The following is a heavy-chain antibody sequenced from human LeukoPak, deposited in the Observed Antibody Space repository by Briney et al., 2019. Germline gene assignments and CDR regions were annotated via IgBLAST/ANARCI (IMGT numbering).Heavy chain of an antibody. CDR2: IDWDDDK. Sequence: ESGPALVKATQTLTLTCTFSGFSLGTSGMCVSWIRQPPGKALEWLARIDWDDDKYYSTSLKTRLTISKDISKNQVVLTMTNMDPVDTATLVRGIIRHDYYMDVWGKGTTVTISS. CDR1: GFSLGTSGMC. J-gene: IGHJ6*03. V-gene: IGHV2-70*11. CDR3: GIIRHDYYMDV. D-gene: IGHD3-10*01.